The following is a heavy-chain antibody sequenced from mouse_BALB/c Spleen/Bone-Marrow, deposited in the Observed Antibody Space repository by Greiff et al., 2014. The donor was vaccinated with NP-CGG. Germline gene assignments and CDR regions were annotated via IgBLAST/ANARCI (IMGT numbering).Heavy chain of an antibody. Sequence: VQLQQSGAELARPGASVKMSCKASGYTFTSYTMHWVKQRPGQSLEWIGYINPSSGYTNYNQKFKDKATLTADKSSSTAYMQLSSLTSEDSAVYYCALANWDIGGPFAYWGQGTLVTVSA. J-gene: IGHJ3*01. CDR2: INPSSGYT. V-gene: IGHV1-4*01. D-gene: IGHD4-1*01. CDR3: ALANWDIGGPFAY. CDR1: GYTFTSYT.